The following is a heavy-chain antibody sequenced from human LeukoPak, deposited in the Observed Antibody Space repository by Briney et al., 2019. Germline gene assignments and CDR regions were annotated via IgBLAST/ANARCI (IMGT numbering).Heavy chain of an antibody. CDR1: GGSISSGDYY. J-gene: IGHJ4*02. V-gene: IGHV4-30-4*01. Sequence: PSETLSLTCTDSGGSISSGDYYWSWIRQPPGKGLEWIGYIYYSGSTYYNPSLKSRVTISVDTSKNQFSLKLSSVTAADTAVYYCARARREVTTAKNSFDYWGQGTLVTVSS. CDR2: IYYSGST. D-gene: IGHD4-17*01. CDR3: ARARREVTTAKNSFDY.